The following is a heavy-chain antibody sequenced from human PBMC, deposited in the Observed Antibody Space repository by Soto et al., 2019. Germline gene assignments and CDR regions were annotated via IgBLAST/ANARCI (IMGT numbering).Heavy chain of an antibody. D-gene: IGHD2-8*01. CDR3: AHKEPRMNHFDY. Sequence: QITLTESGPTLVKPTQTLTLTCTFSGFSLSTSGVGVGWIRQPPGKALEWLAVIYWDDDKRYSPSLKNRLTITKDTSKNHVVLTMTKIDAVDTATYYCAHKEPRMNHFDYWGQGTPVTVSS. CDR1: GFSLSTSGVG. CDR2: IYWDDDK. V-gene: IGHV2-5*02. J-gene: IGHJ4*02.